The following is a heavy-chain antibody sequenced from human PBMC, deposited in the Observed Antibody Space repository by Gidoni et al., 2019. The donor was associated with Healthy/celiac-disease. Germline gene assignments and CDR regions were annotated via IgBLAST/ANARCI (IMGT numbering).Heavy chain of an antibody. J-gene: IGHJ4*02. V-gene: IGHV4-39*01. Sequence: QLQLQESGPGLVKPSETLSLTCPVSGGSISSSSYYWGWIRQPPGKGLEWIGSIYYSGSTYYNPSLKSRVTISVDTSKNQFSLKLSSVTAADTAVYYCARQLYCSGGSCSLPFDYWGQGTLVTVSS. CDR1: GGSISSSSYY. D-gene: IGHD2-15*01. CDR3: ARQLYCSGGSCSLPFDY. CDR2: IYYSGST.